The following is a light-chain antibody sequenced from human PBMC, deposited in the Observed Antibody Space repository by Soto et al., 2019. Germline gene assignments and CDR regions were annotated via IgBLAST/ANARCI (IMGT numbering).Light chain of an antibody. CDR1: SSDVGSYNL. J-gene: IGLJ1*01. V-gene: IGLV2-23*01. CDR2: EAT. CDR3: CSYAGSSTYV. Sequence: QSVLTQPASVSGSPGQSITISCTGTSSDVGSYNLVSWYQQHPGKAPKFMIYEATKRPSGVSNRFSGSKSGNTASLTISGLQAEDEADYYCCSYAGSSTYVFGTGTKLTVI.